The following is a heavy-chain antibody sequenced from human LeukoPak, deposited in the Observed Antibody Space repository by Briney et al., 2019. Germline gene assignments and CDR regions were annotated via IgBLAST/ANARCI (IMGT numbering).Heavy chain of an antibody. J-gene: IGHJ4*02. D-gene: IGHD6-6*01. CDR2: IYYSGST. Sequence: SETLSLTCTVSGGSISSSSYYWGWIRQPPGKGLEWIGSIYYSGSTYYNPSLKSRVTISVDTSKNQFSLKLSSVTAAGTAVYYCARGEIAARPLYFDYWGQGTLVTVSS. V-gene: IGHV4-39*01. CDR3: ARGEIAARPLYFDY. CDR1: GGSISSSSYY.